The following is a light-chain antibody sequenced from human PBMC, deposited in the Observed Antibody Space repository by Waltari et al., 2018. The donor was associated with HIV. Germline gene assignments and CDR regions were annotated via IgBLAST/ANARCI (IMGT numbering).Light chain of an antibody. Sequence: DLVMTQSPLSLPVTLGQPASIPCRSRQSLAYSDGTTSLNWFQQRPGQSPRRLFYKVSKRDSGVPDRFSGSGSGTDFTLKISRVEAEDAGVYYCMQGKDWPYTFGQGTKLEIK. CDR2: KVS. CDR3: MQGKDWPYT. V-gene: IGKV2-30*01. J-gene: IGKJ2*01. CDR1: QSLAYSDGTTS.